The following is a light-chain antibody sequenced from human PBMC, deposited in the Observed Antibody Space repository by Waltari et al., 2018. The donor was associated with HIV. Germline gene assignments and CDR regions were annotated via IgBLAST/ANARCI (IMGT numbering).Light chain of an antibody. J-gene: IGLJ2*01. CDR1: TGAVTSGHY. V-gene: IGLV7-46*01. CDR3: LLSYRGARLVV. CDR2: DTT. Sequence: QAVVTQEPSLTVSPGGTVTLTCGSSTGAVTSGHYPYWFQQKPGQAPRTLIYDTTNTHSGTHARFYGSLLGGKAALTLSGAQPEDEADYDCLLSYRGARLVVFGGGTKLTVL.